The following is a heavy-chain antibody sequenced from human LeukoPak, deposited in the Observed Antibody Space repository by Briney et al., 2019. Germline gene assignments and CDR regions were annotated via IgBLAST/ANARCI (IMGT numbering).Heavy chain of an antibody. D-gene: IGHD6-13*01. J-gene: IGHJ4*02. CDR2: IYHSGST. Sequence: SETLSLTCAVSGGSISSSNWWSWVRQPPGKGLEWIGEIYHSGSTNYNPSLKSRVTISVDKSKNQFSLKLSSVTAADTAVYYCASSSHNSSWYFRWGQGTLVTVSS. V-gene: IGHV4-4*02. CDR3: ASSSHNSSWYFR. CDR1: GGSISSSNW.